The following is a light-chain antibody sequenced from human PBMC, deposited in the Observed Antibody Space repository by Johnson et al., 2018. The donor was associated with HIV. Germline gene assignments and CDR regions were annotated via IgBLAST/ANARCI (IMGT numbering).Light chain of an antibody. CDR2: ENT. J-gene: IGLJ1*01. CDR3: GTWDSSLSAGYV. CDR1: SYNIGNNY. Sequence: QSVLTQPPSVSAAPGQKVTISCSGSSYNIGNNYVSWYQQLPGTAPKLLIYENTKRPSGIPDRFSGSKSGTSATLGITGLQTGDEADYYCGTWDSSLSAGYVFGTGTKVTVL. V-gene: IGLV1-51*02.